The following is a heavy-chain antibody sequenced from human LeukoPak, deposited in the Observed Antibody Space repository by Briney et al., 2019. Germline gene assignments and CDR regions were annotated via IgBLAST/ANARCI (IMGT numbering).Heavy chain of an antibody. D-gene: IGHD3-10*01. CDR1: GFAFSGYG. CDR2: IYSGGST. CDR3: ARAKPKNMVRGLIMRRESRYYFDY. J-gene: IGHJ4*02. Sequence: PGGSLRLSCAASGFAFSGYGMHWVRQAPGKGLEWVSVIYSGGSTYYADSVKGRFTISRDNSKSTLYIQMNSLRAEDTAVYYCARAKPKNMVRGLIMRRESRYYFDYWGQGTLVTVSS. V-gene: IGHV3-53*01.